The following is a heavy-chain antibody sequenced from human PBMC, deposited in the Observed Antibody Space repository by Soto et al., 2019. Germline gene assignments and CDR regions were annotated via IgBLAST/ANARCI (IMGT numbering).Heavy chain of an antibody. V-gene: IGHV3-30*18. J-gene: IGHJ6*01. CDR2: ISYDGRKK. CDR3: AKDEVLVGVVASDYYGMDV. CDR1: GFTFSSYV. D-gene: IGHD2-15*01. Sequence: QVQLVESGGGVVQPGRSLRLSCVVSGFTFSSYVMHWVRQAPGKGLEWVAVISYDGRKKYYADSVKGRFTISRDNSKNTLYLQMNGLGAEDTALYYCAKDEVLVGVVASDYYGMDVWGQRATVTVSS.